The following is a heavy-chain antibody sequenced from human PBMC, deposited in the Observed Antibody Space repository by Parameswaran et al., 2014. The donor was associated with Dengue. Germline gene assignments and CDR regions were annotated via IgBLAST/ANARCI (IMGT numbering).Heavy chain of an antibody. V-gene: IGHV4-39*01. D-gene: IGHD3-3*02. CDR3: ARPGHFWSGYYTYDY. CDR2: IYYSGST. Sequence: VRQAPGKGLEWIGSIYYSGSTYYNPSLKSRVTISVDTSKNQFSLKLSSVTAADTAVYYCARPGHFWSGYYTYDYWGQGTLVTVSS. J-gene: IGHJ4*02.